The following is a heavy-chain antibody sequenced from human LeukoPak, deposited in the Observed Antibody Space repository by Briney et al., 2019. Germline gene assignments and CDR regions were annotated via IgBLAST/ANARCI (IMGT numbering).Heavy chain of an antibody. CDR2: ISSSSSTL. J-gene: IGHJ4*02. D-gene: IGHD3-22*01. Sequence: PGRSLRLSCAASGFTFSDYYMSWIRQAPGKGLEWVSYISSSSSTLSYADSVEGRFTISRDNAKNSLFLQMTSLSAEDTAVYYCTRYYLDGSGYYFYHYWGQGTLVTVSS. V-gene: IGHV3-11*04. CDR3: TRYYLDGSGYYFYHY. CDR1: GFTFSDYY.